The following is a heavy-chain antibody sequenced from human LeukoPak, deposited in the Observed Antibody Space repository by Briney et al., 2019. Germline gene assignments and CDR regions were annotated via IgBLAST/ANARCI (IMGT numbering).Heavy chain of an antibody. CDR3: ARGTTPAAGAY. V-gene: IGHV4-59*08. CDR2: IYYSGST. J-gene: IGHJ4*02. CDR1: GGSISSYY. D-gene: IGHD1-7*01. Sequence: SETLSLTCTVSGGSISSYYWSWIRQPPGKGLEWIGYIYYSGSTNYNPSLKSRVTISVDTSKNQFSLKLSSVTAADTAVYYCARGTTPAAGAYWGQGTLVTVSS.